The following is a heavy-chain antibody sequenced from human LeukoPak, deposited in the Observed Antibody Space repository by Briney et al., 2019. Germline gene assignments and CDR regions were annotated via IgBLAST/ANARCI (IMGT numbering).Heavy chain of an antibody. CDR2: ISISSSYT. J-gene: IGHJ4*02. CDR3: ARDSGYSGYSDY. V-gene: IGHV3-11*05. Sequence: GGSLRLSCAASGFTFSDYYMSWIRQAPGKGLEWVSYISISSSYTDYADSVKGRFTISRDNAKNSLNLQMNSLRAEDTAVYYCARDSGYSGYSDYWGQGTPVTVSS. D-gene: IGHD5-12*01. CDR1: GFTFSDYY.